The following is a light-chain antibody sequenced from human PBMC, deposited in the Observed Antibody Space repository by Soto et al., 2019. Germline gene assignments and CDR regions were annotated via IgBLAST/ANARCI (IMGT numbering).Light chain of an antibody. J-gene: IGKJ1*01. V-gene: IGKV2-30*01. CDR1: ESLVYTDGNTY. CDR2: RVS. CDR3: MQGKHWPRT. Sequence: VVMTQSPVSLPVTLGQPASISCRSSESLVYTDGNTYLNWFHQRPGQSPRRLIYRVSNRDSGVPDRFTGSGSGSDFTLKISRVEAEDVGIYYCMQGKHWPRTFGPGTKVDIK.